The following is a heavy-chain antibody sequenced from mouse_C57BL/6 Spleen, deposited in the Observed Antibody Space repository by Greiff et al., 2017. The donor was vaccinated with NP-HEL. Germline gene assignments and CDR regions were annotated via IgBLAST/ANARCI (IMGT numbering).Heavy chain of an antibody. CDR2: IWSDGST. V-gene: IGHV2-6-1*01. D-gene: IGHD2-4*01. CDR3: ARQGITTKNAMDY. Sequence: QVQLKQSGPGLVAPSQSLSITCTVSGFSLTSYGVHWVRQPPGKGLEWLVVIWSDGSTTYNSALKSRLSISKDNSKSQVFLKMNSLQTDDTAMYYCARQGITTKNAMDYWGQGTSVTVSS. CDR1: GFSLTSYG. J-gene: IGHJ4*01.